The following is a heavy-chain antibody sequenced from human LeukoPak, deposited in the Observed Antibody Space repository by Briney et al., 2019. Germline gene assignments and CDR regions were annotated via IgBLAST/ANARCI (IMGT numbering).Heavy chain of an antibody. Sequence: PGGSLRLSCAASGFTFSNYAMSWVRQAPGKGLEWVSGINWSGSSTGYADSVKGRFTISRDNAKNSLYLQMNSLRAEDYCARVDSRTYGDYFDFWGQGTLVTVPS. J-gene: IGHJ4*02. CDR3: SRTYGDYFDF. CDR2: INWSGSST. D-gene: IGHD4-17*01. CDR1: GFTFSNYA. V-gene: IGHV3-20*01.